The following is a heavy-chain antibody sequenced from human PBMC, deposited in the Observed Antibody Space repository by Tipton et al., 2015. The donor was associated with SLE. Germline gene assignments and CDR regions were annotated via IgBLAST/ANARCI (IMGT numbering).Heavy chain of an antibody. Sequence: TLSLTCTVSGTSSGYYWGWIRQPPGKGLEWIGSIYHSGSTYYNPSLKSRITISVDTSKKQFSLKVSSVTAADTAIYYCARGESPGGTFDYWGQGTLVTVSS. D-gene: IGHD1-26*01. CDR1: GTSSGYY. J-gene: IGHJ4*02. V-gene: IGHV4-38-2*02. CDR3: ARGESPGGTFDY. CDR2: IYHSGST.